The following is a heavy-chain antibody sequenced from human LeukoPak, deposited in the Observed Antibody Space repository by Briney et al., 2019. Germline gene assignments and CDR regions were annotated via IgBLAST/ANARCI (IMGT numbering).Heavy chain of an antibody. D-gene: IGHD2-2*01. CDR2: ISYDGSNK. CDR3: ARVYCSSTSCYGAFDI. Sequence: GGSLRLSCAASGFTFSSYAMHWVRQAPGKGLEWVAVISYDGSNKYYADSVKGRFTISRDNSKNTLYLQMNSLRAEDTAVYYCARVYCSSTSCYGAFDIWGQGTMVTVSS. V-gene: IGHV3-30-3*01. J-gene: IGHJ3*02. CDR1: GFTFSSYA.